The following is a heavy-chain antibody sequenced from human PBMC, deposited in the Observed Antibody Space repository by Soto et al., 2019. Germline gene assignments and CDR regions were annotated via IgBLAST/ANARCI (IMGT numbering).Heavy chain of an antibody. Sequence: GESLKISCKGFGYSFTSYWIGLVRHMPGKGLEGLGIIYPGDSDTRYSPSFEGHVTIAADESITTTYLQGSSQPASETPTYYCARLPRGLTTVSTSGFDPWGQGTLVTVSS. V-gene: IGHV5-51*01. CDR1: GYSFTSYW. D-gene: IGHD4-17*01. CDR3: ARLPRGLTTVSTSGFDP. CDR2: IYPGDSDT. J-gene: IGHJ5*02.